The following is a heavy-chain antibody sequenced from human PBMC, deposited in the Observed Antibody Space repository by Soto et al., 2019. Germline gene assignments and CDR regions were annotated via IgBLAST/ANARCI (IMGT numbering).Heavy chain of an antibody. J-gene: IGHJ4*02. CDR3: ARGWRDRDFDF. V-gene: IGHV4-59*01. CDR2: VYFRGST. D-gene: IGHD2-15*01. CDR1: GGVISNYY. Sequence: SETLSLTGTISGGVISNYYWNWIRQSPGKGLEWLGHVYFRGSTNYNPSLKSRVSISVDTSKNQFSLKLTSVTAPDTAVYYCARGWRDRDFDFWGQGALVTVSS.